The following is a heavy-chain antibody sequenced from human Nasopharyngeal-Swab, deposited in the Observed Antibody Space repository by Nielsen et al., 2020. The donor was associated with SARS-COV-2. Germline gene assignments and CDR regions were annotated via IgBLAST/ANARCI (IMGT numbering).Heavy chain of an antibody. V-gene: IGHV1-69*04. D-gene: IGHD3-22*01. CDR2: IIPILGIA. CDR3: ARLEGDYYDSSGTGY. CDR1: GYTFTSYG. Sequence: SVKVSCKASGYTFTSYGISWVRQAPGQGLEWMGRIIPILGIANYAQKFQGRVTITADKSTSTAYMELSSLRSEDTAVYYCARLEGDYYDSSGTGYWGQGTLVTVSS. J-gene: IGHJ4*02.